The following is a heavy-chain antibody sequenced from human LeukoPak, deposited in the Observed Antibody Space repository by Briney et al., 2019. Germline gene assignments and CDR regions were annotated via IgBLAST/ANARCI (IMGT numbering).Heavy chain of an antibody. J-gene: IGHJ4*02. Sequence: GASVKVSCKASGYTFTSYDINWVRQATGQGLEWMGWMNPNSGNTGYAQKFQGRVTMTRNTSISTAYMELSSLRSEDTAVYYCARGLPHYGSGSYPNWGQGTLVTVSS. CDR2: MNPNSGNT. V-gene: IGHV1-8*01. CDR1: GYTFTSYD. D-gene: IGHD3-10*01. CDR3: ARGLPHYGSGSYPN.